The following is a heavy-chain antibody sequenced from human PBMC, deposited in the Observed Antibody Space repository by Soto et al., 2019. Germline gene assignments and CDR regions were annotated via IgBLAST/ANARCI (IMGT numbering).Heavy chain of an antibody. J-gene: IGHJ4*02. CDR3: VRAPRKSVEYCGGDCVRHYDS. CDR2: IKEDGSEK. CDR1: GFTFSSYW. V-gene: IGHV3-7*03. D-gene: IGHD2-21*02. Sequence: PGGSLRLSCVVSGFTFSSYWMGWVRQTPGKGMQWVANIKEDGSEKYYVGSVKGRCTISRDNTENSLFLHLNSLTAEDTAVYYCVRAPRKSVEYCGGDCVRHYDSWGQGTLVTVSS.